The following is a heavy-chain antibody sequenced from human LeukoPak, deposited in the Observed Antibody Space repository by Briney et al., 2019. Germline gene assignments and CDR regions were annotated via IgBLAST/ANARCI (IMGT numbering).Heavy chain of an antibody. Sequence: ASVKVSCKASGYTFTGYYMHWVRQAPGQGLEWMGWINPNSGGTNYAQKFQGRVTMTWDTSISTAYMELSRLRSDDTAVYYCARDMFIVVVPAARYYYYGMDVWGQGTTVTVSS. D-gene: IGHD2-2*01. CDR3: ARDMFIVVVPAARYYYYGMDV. CDR1: GYTFTGYY. CDR2: INPNSGGT. J-gene: IGHJ6*02. V-gene: IGHV1-2*02.